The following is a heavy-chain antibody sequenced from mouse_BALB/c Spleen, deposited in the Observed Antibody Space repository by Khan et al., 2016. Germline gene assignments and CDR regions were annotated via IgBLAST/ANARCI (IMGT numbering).Heavy chain of an antibody. CDR1: GYTFTNYG. CDR2: INTYTGEP. V-gene: IGHV9-1*02. D-gene: IGHD2-3*01. J-gene: IGHJ2*01. CDR3: AVYDVFDY. Sequence: QIQLVQSGPELKKPGETVKISCKASGYTFTNYGMNWVKQAPGKGLKWMGWINTYTGEPTYAADFKGRFAFSLDTSASTAYLQINNLKNEDMATYFCAVYDVFDYWGQGTTLTVSS.